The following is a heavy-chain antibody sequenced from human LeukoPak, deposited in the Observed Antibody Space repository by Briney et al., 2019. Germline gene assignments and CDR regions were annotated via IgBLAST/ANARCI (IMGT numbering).Heavy chain of an antibody. CDR3: ARDRAGLYYYYYYGMDV. V-gene: IGHV3-48*03. CDR1: GFTFSSYE. CDR2: ISSSGSTI. D-gene: IGHD3-10*01. Sequence: GSLRLSCAASGFTFSSYEMNWVRQAPGKGLEWVSYISSSGSTIYYADSVKGRFTISRDNAKNSLYLQMNSLRAEDTAVYYCARDRAGLYYYYYYGMDVWGQGTTVTVSS. J-gene: IGHJ6*02.